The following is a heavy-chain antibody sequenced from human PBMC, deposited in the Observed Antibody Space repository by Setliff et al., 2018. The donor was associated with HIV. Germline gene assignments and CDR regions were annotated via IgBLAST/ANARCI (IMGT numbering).Heavy chain of an antibody. CDR2: IFSNVTT. V-gene: IGHV4-4*09. D-gene: IGHD1-1*01. CDR1: GDSIDDFY. J-gene: IGHJ4*02. CDR3: ARRKLSKGGAFDY. Sequence: SETLSLTCTVSGDSIDDFYWSWIRQPPGQGLEWIGYIFSNVTTNYSPSLKSRVTMSIDRSKSQFLLNLTSVNASDTAIYYCARRKLSKGGAFDYWGQGALVTVS.